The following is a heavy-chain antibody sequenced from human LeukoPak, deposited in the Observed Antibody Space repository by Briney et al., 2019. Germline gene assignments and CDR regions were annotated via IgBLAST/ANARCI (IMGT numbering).Heavy chain of an antibody. CDR3: AKLLSDLWSYADY. CDR2: ISGSGCST. CDR1: GFTFSSYA. V-gene: IGHV3-23*01. J-gene: IGHJ4*02. Sequence: PGGSLRLSCAASGFTFSSYAMSWVRQAPGKGLEWVSAISGSGCSTYYADSVKDRFTISRDNSKNTLYLQMNSLRAEDRAVYYCAKLLSDLWSYADYWGQGTLVTVSS. D-gene: IGHD3-3*01.